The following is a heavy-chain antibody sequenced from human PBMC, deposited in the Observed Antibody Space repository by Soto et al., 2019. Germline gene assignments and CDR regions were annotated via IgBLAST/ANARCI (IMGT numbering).Heavy chain of an antibody. CDR1: GYTLTGNG. CDR2: IAPKSGDT. J-gene: IGHJ5*02. CDR3: ARRHLRHHLRWSFDH. Sequence: ASVRVACTAAGYTLTGNGMHWVRRAPGQRLEWMGRIAPKSGDTNFAPTYQGRVTMTRDTSTNTVYMEVTRLTSDATAIYFCARRHLRHHLRWSFDHRGTAPLVTVSS. D-gene: IGHD4-17*01. V-gene: IGHV1-2*02.